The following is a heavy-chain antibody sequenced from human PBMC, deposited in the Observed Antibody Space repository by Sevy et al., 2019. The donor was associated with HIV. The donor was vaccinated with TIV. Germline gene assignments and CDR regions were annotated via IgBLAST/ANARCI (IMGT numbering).Heavy chain of an antibody. D-gene: IGHD5-12*01. CDR2: ISYDGGNK. CDR1: GFTFSSYA. CDR3: ARDSPANGYTFDY. J-gene: IGHJ4*02. V-gene: IGHV3-30-3*01. Sequence: GGSLRLSCAASGFTFSSYAMHWVRQAPGKGLEWVAVISYDGGNKYYADSVKGRFTISRDNSKNTLYLQMNSLRAEDTAVDYYARDSPANGYTFDYWGQGTLVTVSS.